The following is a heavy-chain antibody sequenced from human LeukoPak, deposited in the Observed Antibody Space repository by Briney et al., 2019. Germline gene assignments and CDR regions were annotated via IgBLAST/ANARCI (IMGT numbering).Heavy chain of an antibody. CDR1: GGSISSNSYY. Sequence: SETLSLTCTVSGGSISSNSYYWGWIRQPPGKGLEWIGSIYYTGSTYYNPSLKSRVTISVDTSKNQFSLKLSSVTAADTAVYYCAREDREVRLGVAAAVTWGQGTLVTVSS. CDR2: IYYTGST. CDR3: AREDREVRLGVAAAVT. V-gene: IGHV4-39*07. D-gene: IGHD6-13*01. J-gene: IGHJ4*02.